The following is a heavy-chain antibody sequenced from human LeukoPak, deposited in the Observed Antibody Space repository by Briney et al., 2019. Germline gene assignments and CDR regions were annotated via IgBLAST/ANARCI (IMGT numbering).Heavy chain of an antibody. CDR2: IRYDGSNK. CDR3: AKDFGWRSGSYYGAFDI. Sequence: GGSLRLSCAASGFTFSSYGMHWVRQAPGKGLEWVAFIRYDGSNKYYADSVKGRFTISRDNSKNTLYLQMNSLRAEDTAVYYCAKDFGWRSGSYYGAFDIWGQGTMVTVSS. CDR1: GFTFSSYG. J-gene: IGHJ3*02. V-gene: IGHV3-30*02. D-gene: IGHD1-26*01.